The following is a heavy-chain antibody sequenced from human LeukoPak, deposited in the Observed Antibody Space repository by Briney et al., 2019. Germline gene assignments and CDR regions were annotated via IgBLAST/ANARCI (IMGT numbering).Heavy chain of an antibody. Sequence: TLSLTCSVSGVSMSSYYWSWIRQPPGKGLEWIGYIYYSGSTNYNPSLRSRVTISVDTSKNQFSLNLRSVTDADTAVYYCASQRQDTNACFDYWGQGTLVIASS. V-gene: IGHV4-59*01. J-gene: IGHJ4*02. CDR2: IYYSGST. CDR1: GVSMSSYY. CDR3: ASQRQDTNACFDY. D-gene: IGHD6-25*01.